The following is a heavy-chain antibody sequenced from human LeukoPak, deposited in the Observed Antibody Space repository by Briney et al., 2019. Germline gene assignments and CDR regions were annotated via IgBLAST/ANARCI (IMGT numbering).Heavy chain of an antibody. V-gene: IGHV3-7*01. CDR2: IREDGSEK. Sequence: GGSLRLSCAASGFTFSNYWMSWVRQAPGKGLEWVANIREDGSEKYYVDSVKGQFTISRDNAKNSLFLQMDSLRAEDAAVYYCARDLAGHYYGSGSSFDYWGQGTLVTVS. J-gene: IGHJ4*02. CDR1: GFTFSNYW. D-gene: IGHD3-10*01. CDR3: ARDLAGHYYGSGSSFDY.